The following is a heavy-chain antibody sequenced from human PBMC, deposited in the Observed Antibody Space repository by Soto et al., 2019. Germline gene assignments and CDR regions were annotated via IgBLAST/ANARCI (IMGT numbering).Heavy chain of an antibody. CDR3: ARAVVPASENFDY. CDR1: GDSISSNSAA. J-gene: IGHJ4*02. Sequence: PPQTRSLTCAVSGDSISSNSAAWNWIRQSPSRGLEWLGRTYYRSKWYNDYAVSVKSRITVNPDTSKNQFSLQLNSVTPEDTAVYYCARAVVPASENFDYWGQGTLVTVSS. CDR2: TYYRSKWYN. V-gene: IGHV6-1*01. D-gene: IGHD2-15*01.